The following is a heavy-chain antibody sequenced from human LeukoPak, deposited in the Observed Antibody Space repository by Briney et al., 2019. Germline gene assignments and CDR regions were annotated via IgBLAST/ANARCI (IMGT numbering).Heavy chain of an antibody. J-gene: IGHJ3*02. Sequence: HAGGSLRLSCAASGFTFNNYAMNWVRQAPGKGLEWVSVISGSGGTTYYADSVKGRFTISRDSSKNTLYLQMNSLRAEDTAVYYCARALLLWFGDGSDAFDIWGQGTMVTVSS. CDR3: ARALLLWFGDGSDAFDI. V-gene: IGHV3-23*01. D-gene: IGHD3-10*01. CDR2: ISGSGGTT. CDR1: GFTFNNYA.